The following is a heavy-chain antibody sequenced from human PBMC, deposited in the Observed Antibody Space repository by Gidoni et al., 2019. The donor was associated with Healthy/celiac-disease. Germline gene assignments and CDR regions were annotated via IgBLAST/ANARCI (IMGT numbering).Heavy chain of an antibody. D-gene: IGHD6-13*01. V-gene: IGHV4-34*01. CDR1: GGSFSGYY. J-gene: IGHJ4*02. CDR2: INHSGST. CDR3: ARAKQQLVRYRSQRYYFDY. Sequence: QVQLQQWGAGLLKPSETLSLTCAVYGGSFSGYYWSWIRQPPGKGLEWIGEINHSGSTNYNPSLKSRVTISVDTSKNQFSLKLSSVTAADTAVYYCARAKQQLVRYRSQRYYFDYWGQGTLVTVSS.